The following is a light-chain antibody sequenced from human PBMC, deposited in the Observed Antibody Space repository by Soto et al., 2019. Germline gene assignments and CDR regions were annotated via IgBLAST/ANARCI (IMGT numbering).Light chain of an antibody. CDR3: SSYTGSKTLV. V-gene: IGLV2-14*01. CDR2: EVS. Sequence: QSVLTQPASVSGSPGQSMTISCTGTSSDVGANNFVSWYQQHPGKAPKLIFYEVSNRPSGVSSRFSGSKSGTTASLTISGLQAEDEADYYCSSYTGSKTLVFGGGTKVTVL. CDR1: SSDVGANNF. J-gene: IGLJ2*01.